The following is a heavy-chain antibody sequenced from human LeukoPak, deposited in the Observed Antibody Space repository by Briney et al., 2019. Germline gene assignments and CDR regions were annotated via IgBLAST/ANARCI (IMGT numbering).Heavy chain of an antibody. V-gene: IGHV3-23*01. CDR3: ARDRDGYCSGGRCYGDSFDM. Sequence: GGSLRLSCAASRFTFSSYAISWVRQAPGKGLEWVSIISASATSTYYADSVKGRFTISRDNSKNTLFLQMNSLRAEDTALYYCARDRDGYCSGGRCYGDSFDMWGQGTLVTVSS. CDR1: RFTFSSYA. D-gene: IGHD2-15*01. J-gene: IGHJ4*02. CDR2: ISASATST.